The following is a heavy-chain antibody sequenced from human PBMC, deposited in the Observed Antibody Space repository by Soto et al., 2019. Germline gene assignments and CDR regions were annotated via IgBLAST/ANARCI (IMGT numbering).Heavy chain of an antibody. CDR2: IKQDGSER. V-gene: IGHV3-7*03. Sequence: GGSLRLSCAVSGFSFGTYWMSWVRQAPGKGLEWLASIKQDGSERYYLDSAKGRFTISRDNAKDSLSPQMNSLRGEDTAFYYCARDVSPITIFGEALSGYFDFWGQGTLVTVSS. CDR3: ARDVSPITIFGEALSGYFDF. D-gene: IGHD3-3*01. J-gene: IGHJ4*02. CDR1: GFSFGTYW.